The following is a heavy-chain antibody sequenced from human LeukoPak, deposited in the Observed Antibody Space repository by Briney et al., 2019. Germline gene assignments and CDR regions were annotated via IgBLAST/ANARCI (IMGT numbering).Heavy chain of an antibody. D-gene: IGHD6-19*01. CDR1: GFTFNNDW. V-gene: IGHV3-15*07. J-gene: IGHJ3*02. CDR3: TTGGNVMVAGTRAFDI. Sequence: GGSLRLSCAASGFTFNNDWMNWVRQAPGKGPEWVGRIKSTVDGGTTDLAAPVKGRFTVSRDDSESTLYLQMNSLTTEDTAVYYCTTGGNVMVAGTRAFDIWGHGTTVIVS. CDR2: IKSTVDGGTT.